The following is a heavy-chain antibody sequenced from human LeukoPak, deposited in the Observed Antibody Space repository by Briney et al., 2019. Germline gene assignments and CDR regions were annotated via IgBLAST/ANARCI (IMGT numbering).Heavy chain of an antibody. Sequence: TSETLSLTCTVSGGSISSYYWSWIRQPAGKGLEWIGRIYTSGSTNYNPSLKSRVTISVDTSKNQFSLKLSSVTAADTAVYYCARYSNYYDSSGYRTGFDYWGQGTLVTVSS. V-gene: IGHV4-4*07. D-gene: IGHD3-22*01. J-gene: IGHJ4*02. CDR2: IYTSGST. CDR1: GGSISSYY. CDR3: ARYSNYYDSSGYRTGFDY.